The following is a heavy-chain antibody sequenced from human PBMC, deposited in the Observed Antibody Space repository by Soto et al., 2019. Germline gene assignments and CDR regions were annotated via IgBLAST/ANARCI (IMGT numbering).Heavy chain of an antibody. Sequence: ASVKVSCKASGYTFTSYAMHWVRQAPGQRLEWMGWINADNGNTKYSQKFQGWVTMTRDTSISTAYMELSRLRSEDTAVYYCARYMGNDFWSGYGTGYYYGMDVWGQGTTVTVSS. CDR1: GYTFTSYA. D-gene: IGHD3-3*01. CDR2: INADNGNT. J-gene: IGHJ6*02. V-gene: IGHV1-3*01. CDR3: ARYMGNDFWSGYGTGYYYGMDV.